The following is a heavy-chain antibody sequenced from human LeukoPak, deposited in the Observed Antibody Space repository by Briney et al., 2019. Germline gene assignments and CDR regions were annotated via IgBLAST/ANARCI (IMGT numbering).Heavy chain of an antibody. D-gene: IGHD1-26*01. CDR2: INHSGST. V-gene: IGHV4-34*01. Sequence: PSETLSLTCAVYGGSFSGYYWSWIRQTPGKGLEWIGEINHSGSTNYNPSLKSRVTISVDTSKNQFSLKLSSVTAADTAVYYCAREWAGSGSSHLVDVWGKGTTVTVSS. J-gene: IGHJ6*04. CDR3: AREWAGSGSSHLVDV. CDR1: GGSFSGYY.